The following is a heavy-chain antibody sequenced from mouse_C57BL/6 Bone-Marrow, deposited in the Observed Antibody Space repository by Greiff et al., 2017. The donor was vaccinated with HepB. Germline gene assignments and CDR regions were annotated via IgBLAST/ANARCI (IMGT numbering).Heavy chain of an antibody. V-gene: IGHV1-82*01. Sequence: VQLQQSGPELVKPGASVKISCKASGYAFSSSWMNWVKQRPGKGLEWIGRIYPGDGDTNYNGKFKGKATLTADKSSSTAYMQLSSLTSEDSAVYFCARSAYGSSSLAYWGRGTLVTVSA. D-gene: IGHD1-1*01. CDR1: GYAFSSSW. CDR2: IYPGDGDT. CDR3: ARSAYGSSSLAY. J-gene: IGHJ3*01.